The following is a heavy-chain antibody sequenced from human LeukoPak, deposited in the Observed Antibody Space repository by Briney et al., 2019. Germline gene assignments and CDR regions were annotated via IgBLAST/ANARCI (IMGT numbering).Heavy chain of an antibody. V-gene: IGHV3-30*18. CDR1: GFTFSSYG. D-gene: IGHD4-17*01. Sequence: GGSLRLSCAASGFTFSSYGMHWVRQAPGKGLEWVAVISYDGSNKYYADSVKGRFTISRDNSKNTLYLQMNSLRAEDTAVYYCAKDRSTVTHFDYWGQGTLVTVSS. J-gene: IGHJ4*02. CDR2: ISYDGSNK. CDR3: AKDRSTVTHFDY.